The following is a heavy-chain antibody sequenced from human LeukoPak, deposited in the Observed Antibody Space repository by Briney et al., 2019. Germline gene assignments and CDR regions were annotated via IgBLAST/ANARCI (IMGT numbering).Heavy chain of an antibody. J-gene: IGHJ4*02. Sequence: GGSLRLSCAASGFTFSSYSMNWVRQAPGKGLEWVSSISSSSYIYYADSVKGRFTISRDNAENSLYLQMNSLRAEDTAVYYCARARRSGWYRDYWGQGTLVTVSS. CDR1: GFTFSSYS. D-gene: IGHD6-19*01. CDR3: ARARRSGWYRDY. CDR2: ISSSSYI. V-gene: IGHV3-21*01.